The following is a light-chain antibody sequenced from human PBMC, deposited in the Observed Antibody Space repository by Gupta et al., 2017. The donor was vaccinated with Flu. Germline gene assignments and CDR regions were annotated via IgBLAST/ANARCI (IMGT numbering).Light chain of an antibody. V-gene: IGKV3-11*01. CDR1: QIVRNY. J-gene: IGKJ1*01. Sequence: DIVLTQSPATLSLSPGERATLSCRASQIVRNYLAWYQQKPGQAPRLLIYDASNRATGIPARFSGSGSGTDFTLTISSLEPEDFAVYYCQQRSNWPPTFGQGTKVEIK. CDR2: DAS. CDR3: QQRSNWPPT.